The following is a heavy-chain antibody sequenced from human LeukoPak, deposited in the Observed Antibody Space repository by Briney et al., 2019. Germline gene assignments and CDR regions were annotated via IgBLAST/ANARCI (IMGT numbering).Heavy chain of an antibody. J-gene: IGHJ4*02. V-gene: IGHV3-23*01. D-gene: IGHD6-19*01. Sequence: PGGSLGLSCAASGFTFSSYAMSWVRQAPGKGLEWVSAISGSGGSTYYADSVKGRFTISRDNSKNTLYLQMNSLRAEDTAVYYCAKHQWLVLSYFDYWGQGTLVTVSS. CDR2: ISGSGGST. CDR1: GFTFSSYA. CDR3: AKHQWLVLSYFDY.